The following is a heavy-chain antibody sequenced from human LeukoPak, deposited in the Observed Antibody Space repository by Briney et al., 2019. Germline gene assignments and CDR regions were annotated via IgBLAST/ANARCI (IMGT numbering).Heavy chain of an antibody. CDR3: ARDGHRRYYYDSSGREHAFDI. CDR1: GHTFTSYY. J-gene: IGHJ3*02. D-gene: IGHD3-22*01. CDR2: INPSGGST. V-gene: IGHV1-46*01. Sequence: ASVKVSCKASGHTFTSYYMHWVRQAPGQGLEWMGIINPSGGSTSYAQKFQGRVTMTRDMSTSTVYMELSSLRSEDTAVYYCARDGHRRYYYDSSGREHAFDIWGQGTMVTVSS.